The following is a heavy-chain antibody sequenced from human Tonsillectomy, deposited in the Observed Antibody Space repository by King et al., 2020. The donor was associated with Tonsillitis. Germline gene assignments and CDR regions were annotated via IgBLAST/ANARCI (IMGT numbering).Heavy chain of an antibody. J-gene: IGHJ4*02. V-gene: IGHV1-3*01. CDR1: GYTFTSYA. CDR2: INAGNGNT. Sequence: QLVQSGAEVKKPGASVKVSCKASGYTFTSYAMHWVRQAPGQRLEWMGWINAGNGNTKYSQKFQGRVTITRDTSASTAYMELSSLRSEDTAVYYCARQTYYYDSSGYYNYWGQGTLVTVSS. CDR3: ARQTYYYDSSGYYNY. D-gene: IGHD3-22*01.